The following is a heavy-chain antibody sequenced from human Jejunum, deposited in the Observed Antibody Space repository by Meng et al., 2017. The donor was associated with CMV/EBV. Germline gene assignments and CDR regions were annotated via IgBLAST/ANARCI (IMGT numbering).Heavy chain of an antibody. J-gene: IGHJ4*02. CDR1: GFTLSRSA. CDR3: ARDLGYISAFDV. Sequence: GSGFTLSRSAMSWVRQAPGKGLEGVAGLDYGGGRTYYGDSVKGRFIISRDNSQNRVYLQMTSLRDEDTAIYYCARDLGYISAFDVWGQGTLVTVSS. V-gene: IGHV3-23*01. CDR2: LDYGGGRT. D-gene: IGHD5-18*01.